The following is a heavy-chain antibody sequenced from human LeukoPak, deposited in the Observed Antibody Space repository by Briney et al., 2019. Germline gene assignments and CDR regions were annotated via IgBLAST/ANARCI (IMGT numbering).Heavy chain of an antibody. J-gene: IGHJ4*02. CDR3: ASDGGWGKFNY. D-gene: IGHD7-27*01. Sequence: GGSLRLSCAASGFSFNNYWMTWVRQAPGKGLEWVANTSPDGSGKYHVDSVKGRFTISRDNAEKILYLQMDSLRAEGTAVYYCASDGGWGKFNYWGQGTLVTVSS. CDR1: GFSFNNYW. CDR2: TSPDGSGK. V-gene: IGHV3-7*01.